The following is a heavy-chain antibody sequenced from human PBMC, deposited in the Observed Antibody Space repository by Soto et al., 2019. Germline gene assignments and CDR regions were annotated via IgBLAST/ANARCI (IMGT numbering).Heavy chain of an antibody. V-gene: IGHV4-4*02. CDR1: GGSISSTNW. J-gene: IGHJ6*02. CDR3: GRWLGTSYGMDV. Sequence: SETLSLTCAVSGGSISSTNWWSWVRQSPGKGLEWIGEIYHNGSPDYNPSLESRVTISVDKSKNHVFLKLTSVTAADTAMYFCGRWLGTSYGMDVWGQGTAVTVSS. CDR2: IYHNGSP. D-gene: IGHD3-10*01.